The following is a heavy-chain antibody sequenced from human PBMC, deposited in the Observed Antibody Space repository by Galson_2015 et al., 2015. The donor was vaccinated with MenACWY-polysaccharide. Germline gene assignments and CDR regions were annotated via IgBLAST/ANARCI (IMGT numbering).Heavy chain of an antibody. J-gene: IGHJ5*01. D-gene: IGHD2-15*01. CDR3: AKANSGGICTTGWAYWFVS. CDR2: IGGSGTT. V-gene: IGHV3-23*01. Sequence: SLRLSCAASGFTFTNYAMNWVRQAPGKGLEWVSSIGGSGTTYYPDSVKGRFTISRDNSKNVVYLQMNSLRAEDTAIYYCAKANSGGICTTGWAYWFVSWGQGCLGTVSS. CDR1: GFTFTNYA.